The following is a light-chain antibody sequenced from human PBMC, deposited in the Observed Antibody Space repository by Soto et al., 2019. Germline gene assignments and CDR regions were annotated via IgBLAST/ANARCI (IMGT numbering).Light chain of an antibody. J-gene: IGLJ3*02. CDR2: LEGSGSY. CDR3: ETWESNTRV. CDR1: SGHSSYI. V-gene: IGLV4-60*02. Sequence: QPVLTQSSSASASLGSSVKLTCTLSSGHSSYIIAWHQQQPGKAPRYLMKLEGSGSYNKGSGVPDRFSGSSSGADRYLTISNLRFEDEADYYCETWESNTRVFGGGTKLTVL.